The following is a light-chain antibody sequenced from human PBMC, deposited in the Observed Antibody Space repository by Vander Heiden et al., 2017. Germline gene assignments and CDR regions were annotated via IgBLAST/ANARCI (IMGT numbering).Light chain of an antibody. J-gene: IGLJ1*01. CDR2: ATD. Sequence: QSVLPQPPSASGTPGTRVIITCSGSSSSIGSNTVNWFQHLPVTAPKLLIYATDQRPSGVPDRFSASKSGASDSLAISGLQPEDEADYYCAAWDDSLKGPFFGTGTKVTVL. V-gene: IGLV1-44*01. CDR3: AAWDDSLKGPF. CDR1: SSSIGSNT.